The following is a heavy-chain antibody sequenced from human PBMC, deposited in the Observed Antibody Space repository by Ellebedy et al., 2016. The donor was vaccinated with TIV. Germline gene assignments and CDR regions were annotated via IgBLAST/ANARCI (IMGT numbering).Heavy chain of an antibody. Sequence: GGSLRLSCAASGFTFSSYWMNWVRQAPGKGLEWVANIKQDGSEKYYVDSVKGRFTISRDNAKNSLYLQMNSLRAEDTAVYYCERDALYSGYDAFDIWGQGTMVTVSS. CDR1: GFTFSSYW. V-gene: IGHV3-7*01. J-gene: IGHJ3*02. CDR2: IKQDGSEK. D-gene: IGHD3-10*01. CDR3: ERDALYSGYDAFDI.